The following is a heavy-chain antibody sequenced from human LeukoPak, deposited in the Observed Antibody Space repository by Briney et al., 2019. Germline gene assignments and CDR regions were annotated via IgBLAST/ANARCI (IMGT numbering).Heavy chain of an antibody. CDR1: GGSISSYY. J-gene: IGHJ4*02. D-gene: IGHD3-10*01. CDR2: IYYSGST. V-gene: IGHV4-59*08. CDR3: ASRTDYYGSGLDN. Sequence: PSETLPLTCTVSGGSISSYYWSWIRQPPGKGLEWIGYIYYSGSTNYNPSLKSRVTISVDTSKNQFSLKLSSVTAADTAVYYCASRTDYYGSGLDNWGQGTLVTVSS.